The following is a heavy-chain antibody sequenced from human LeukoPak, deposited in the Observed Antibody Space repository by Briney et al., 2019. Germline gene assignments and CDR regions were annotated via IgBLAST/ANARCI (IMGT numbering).Heavy chain of an antibody. V-gene: IGHV4-4*07. J-gene: IGHJ6*02. D-gene: IGHD2-2*02. Sequence: SETLSLTCTVSGGSISSYYWSWIRQPAGKGLEWIGRIYTSGSTNYNPSLKSRVTMSVDTSKNQLSLKLSSVTAADTAVYYCARDCSSTSCYTMDVWGQGTTVTVSS. CDR2: IYTSGST. CDR3: ARDCSSTSCYTMDV. CDR1: GGSISSYY.